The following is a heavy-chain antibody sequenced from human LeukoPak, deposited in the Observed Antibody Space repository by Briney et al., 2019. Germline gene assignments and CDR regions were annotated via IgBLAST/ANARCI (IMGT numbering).Heavy chain of an antibody. V-gene: IGHV3-23*01. CDR2: ISGSGVST. D-gene: IGHD3-22*01. J-gene: IGHJ4*02. CDR3: AKDRNYYDSSGYIYYFDY. Sequence: PGGSLRLSCAASGFTFSSYAMSWVRQAPGEGLEWVSGISGSGVSTYYADSVKGRFTISRDNSKNTLYLQMNGLRAEDTAVYYCAKDRNYYDSSGYIYYFDYWGQGTLVTVSS. CDR1: GFTFSSYA.